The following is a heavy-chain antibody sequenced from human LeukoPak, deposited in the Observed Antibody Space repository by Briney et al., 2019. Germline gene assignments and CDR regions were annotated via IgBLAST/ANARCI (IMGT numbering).Heavy chain of an antibody. J-gene: IGHJ4*02. CDR1: GFTFSSYA. D-gene: IGHD7-27*01. Sequence: GGSLGLSCAASGFTFSSYAMSWVRQAPGKGLEWVSTISGSGGSTYYPDSVKGRFTISRDNSKNTLYLQMNSLRAEDTAVYYCAKGGDSKGYDYWGQGTLVTVSS. CDR3: AKGGDSKGYDY. V-gene: IGHV3-23*01. CDR2: ISGSGGST.